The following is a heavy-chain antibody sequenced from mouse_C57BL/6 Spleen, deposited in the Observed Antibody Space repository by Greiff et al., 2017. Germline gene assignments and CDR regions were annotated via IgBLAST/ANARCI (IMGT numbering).Heavy chain of an antibody. Sequence: EVQLQESGPELVKPGASVTMSCKASGYTFTDYNMHWVKQSHGKSLEWIGDINPNTGGPSYNQKFKGKATLTVNNSSSTAYMELRSLTSLDSAVYYVARGRDNDGPWFAYWGQGTLVTVSA. J-gene: IGHJ3*01. V-gene: IGHV1-22*01. D-gene: IGHD2-4*01. CDR2: INPNTGGP. CDR3: ARGRDNDGPWFAY. CDR1: GYTFTDYN.